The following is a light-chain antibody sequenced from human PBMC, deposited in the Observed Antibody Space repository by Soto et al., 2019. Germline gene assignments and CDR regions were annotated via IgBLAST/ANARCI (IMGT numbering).Light chain of an antibody. J-gene: IGKJ2*01. CDR1: QIISTY. V-gene: IGKV1-39*01. CDR2: GAS. CDR3: QQSYSTPHT. Sequence: DIQMTQSPSSLAASVGDRVTISSRASQIISTYLNWYQQKPGQVPTLLIYGASSLQSGVPSRFSASGSGTDFTLSISSLQREDFATYYCQQSYSTPHTFGQGTKLEIK.